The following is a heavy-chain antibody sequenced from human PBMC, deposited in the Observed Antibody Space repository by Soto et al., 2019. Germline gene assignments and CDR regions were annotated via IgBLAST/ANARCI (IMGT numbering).Heavy chain of an antibody. J-gene: IGHJ6*02. CDR1: GGTFGIYA. V-gene: IGHV1-69*12. Sequence: QVQLVQSGAEVKKPGSSVKVSCKASGGTFGIYAITWVRQAPGQGLEWMGGIIPFSGIANYTQKFQGRVTITADDSTSTAYMDLSSLRSEDTTVYYCARSLYSGSWFQRGNYYYYYGMDVWGQGTTVTVSS. CDR3: ARSLYSGSWFQRGNYYYYYGMDV. CDR2: IIPFSGIA. D-gene: IGHD6-13*01.